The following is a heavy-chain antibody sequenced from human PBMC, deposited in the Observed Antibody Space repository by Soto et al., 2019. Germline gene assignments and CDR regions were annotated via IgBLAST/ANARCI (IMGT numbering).Heavy chain of an antibody. CDR1: GGSISSYY. CDR2: IYTSGST. V-gene: IGHV4-4*07. Sequence: SAPLAITCTVSGGSISSYYWSWIRQPAGKGLEWIVRIYTSGSTNYNPCLKSRVTMSVDTSKNQFSLKLSSVTAADTAVYYCARGGYSYGWGTTYYYYGMDVWGQGTTVTVSS. J-gene: IGHJ6*02. D-gene: IGHD5-18*01. CDR3: ARGGYSYGWGTTYYYYGMDV.